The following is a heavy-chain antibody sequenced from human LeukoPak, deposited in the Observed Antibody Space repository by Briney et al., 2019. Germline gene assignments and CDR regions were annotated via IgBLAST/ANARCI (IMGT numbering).Heavy chain of an antibody. Sequence: GGSLRLSCAASGNYWMHWVRQVPGKGLVWVSHINSDGSWTSYADSVKGRFTISRDNAENSLYLQMNSLRAEDTALYYCARKRPNYFDYWGQGTLVTVSS. CDR1: GNYW. V-gene: IGHV3-74*01. CDR2: INSDGSWT. CDR3: ARKRPNYFDY. J-gene: IGHJ4*02.